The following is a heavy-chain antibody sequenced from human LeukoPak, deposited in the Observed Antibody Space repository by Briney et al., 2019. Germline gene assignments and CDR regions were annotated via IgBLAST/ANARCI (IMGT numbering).Heavy chain of an antibody. CDR3: ARDYGGTFDY. CDR2: IYYSGST. Sequence: SETLSLTCTVSGGSISSGGYYWSWLRQHPGKGLEWIGYIYYSGSTYYNPSLKSRVTISVDTSKNQFSLKLSSVTAADTAVYYCARDYGGTFDYWGQGTLVTVSS. J-gene: IGHJ4*02. V-gene: IGHV4-31*03. CDR1: GGSISSGGYY. D-gene: IGHD4-23*01.